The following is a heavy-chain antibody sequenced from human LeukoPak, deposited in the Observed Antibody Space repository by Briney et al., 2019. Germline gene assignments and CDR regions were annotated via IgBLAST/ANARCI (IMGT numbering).Heavy chain of an antibody. V-gene: IGHV4-59*08. Sequence: PSETLSLTCTVSGGSISSYYWSWIRQPPGKGLEWIGYIYYSGSTNYNPSLKSRVTISVDTSKNQFSLKLSSVTAADTAVYYCARHRDHEQWPVRWFDPWGQGTLVTVSS. D-gene: IGHD6-19*01. CDR1: GGSISSYY. J-gene: IGHJ5*02. CDR2: IYYSGST. CDR3: ARHRDHEQWPVRWFDP.